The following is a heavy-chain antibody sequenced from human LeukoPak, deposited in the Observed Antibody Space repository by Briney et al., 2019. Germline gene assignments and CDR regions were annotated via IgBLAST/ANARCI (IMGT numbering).Heavy chain of an antibody. D-gene: IGHD1-26*01. V-gene: IGHV3-15*01. CDR2: IKSKTAGGTT. Sequence: RGSLRLSCAASGFTFSNAWMSWVRQAPGKGLEWVGRIKSKTAGGTTDYAAPVKGRFTISRDDSKNTLYLQMNSLKTEDTAVYYCTTVGGSHGDDFDYWGQGTLVT. CDR3: TTVGGSHGDDFDY. J-gene: IGHJ4*02. CDR1: GFTFSNAW.